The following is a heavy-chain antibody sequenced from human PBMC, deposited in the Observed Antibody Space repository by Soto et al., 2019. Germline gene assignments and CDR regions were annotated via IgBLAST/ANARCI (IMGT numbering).Heavy chain of an antibody. CDR1: GDSISSSNYY. J-gene: IGHJ4*02. Sequence: QLQLQESGPGLVKPSETLSLTCTVSGDSISSSNYYWGWIRQPPGKGLEWIASIYHSGSTFYNTSPKRRVTMSLQTSNNQFSLELSSVTAADTAVYFCASRRMDFDYWGRGILVTVSS. V-gene: IGHV4-39*01. D-gene: IGHD2-8*01. CDR3: ASRRMDFDY. CDR2: IYHSGST.